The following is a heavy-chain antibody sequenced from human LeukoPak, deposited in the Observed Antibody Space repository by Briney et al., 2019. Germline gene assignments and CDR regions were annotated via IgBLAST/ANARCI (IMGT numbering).Heavy chain of an antibody. D-gene: IGHD6-13*01. CDR3: AREGYSSSWYEDY. Sequence: SETLSLTCTVSGYSISSGYYWGWIRQPPGEGLGWIGSIYHSGSTYYNPSLKSRVTISVDTTKNQVSLKLSSLTAADTAVHYGAREGYSSSWYEDYWGQGTLVTVSS. CDR1: GYSISSGYY. V-gene: IGHV4-38-2*02. CDR2: IYHSGST. J-gene: IGHJ4*02.